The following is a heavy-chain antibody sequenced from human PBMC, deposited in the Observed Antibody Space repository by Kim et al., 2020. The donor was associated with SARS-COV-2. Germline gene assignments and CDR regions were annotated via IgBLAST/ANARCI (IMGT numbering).Heavy chain of an antibody. D-gene: IGHD6-6*01. V-gene: IGHV3-53*01. CDR3: AKDRSRSYGFDT. CDR1: GFTVSSNY. Sequence: GGSLRLSCAASGFTVSSNYMNWVRQAPGKGMEWVSVISSGGTTYYADSVRGRFTISRDNSKTTVYLQINSLRAEDTAVYYCAKDRSRSYGFDTWGQGTMGTVS. J-gene: IGHJ3*02. CDR2: ISSGGTT.